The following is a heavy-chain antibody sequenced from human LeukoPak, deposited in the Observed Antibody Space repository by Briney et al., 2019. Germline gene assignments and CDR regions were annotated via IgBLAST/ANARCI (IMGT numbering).Heavy chain of an antibody. V-gene: IGHV3-15*01. CDR1: GFTFSNAW. D-gene: IGHD1-26*01. CDR3: TFIVGATGSPFYFDY. J-gene: IGHJ4*02. CDR2: IKSKTDGGTT. Sequence: GGSLRLSCAASGFTFSNAWMSWVRQAPGKGLEWVGRIKSKTDGGTTDYAAPVKGRFTISRDDSKNTLYQQMNSLKTEDTAVYYCTFIVGATGSPFYFDYWGQGTLVTVSS.